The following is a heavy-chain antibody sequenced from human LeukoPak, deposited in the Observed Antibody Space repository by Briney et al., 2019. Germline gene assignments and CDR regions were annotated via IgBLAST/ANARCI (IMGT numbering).Heavy chain of an antibody. D-gene: IGHD2-2*01. Sequence: ASVNVSCKASGYTFTSYAMNWVRQAPGQGLEWMGWINTNTGNPTYAQGFTGRFVFSLDTSVSTAYLQISSLKAEDTAVYYCATDGDIVVVPAAGSPYYYYGMDVWGQGTTVTVSS. V-gene: IGHV7-4-1*02. CDR3: ATDGDIVVVPAAGSPYYYYGMDV. J-gene: IGHJ6*02. CDR1: GYTFTSYA. CDR2: INTNTGNP.